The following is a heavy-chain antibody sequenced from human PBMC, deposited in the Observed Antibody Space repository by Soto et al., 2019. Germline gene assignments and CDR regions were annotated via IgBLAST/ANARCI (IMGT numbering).Heavy chain of an antibody. CDR1: RFTFSTYE. CDR3: VRYCSTTLCNGVATRTFDY. Sequence: GGSLRLSCAASRFTFSTYEMNWVRQAPGKGLEWVSYSSTSGSTVYYADSVKGRFTISRDNTRNSLYLQMNSLRDEDTALYYCVRYCSTTLCNGVATRTFDYWGQGTLVTVSS. J-gene: IGHJ4*02. D-gene: IGHD2-2*01. CDR2: SSTSGSTV. V-gene: IGHV3-48*03.